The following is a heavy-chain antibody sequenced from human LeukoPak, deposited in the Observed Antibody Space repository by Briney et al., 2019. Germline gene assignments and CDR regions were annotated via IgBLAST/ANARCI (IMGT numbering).Heavy chain of an antibody. CDR1: GFTFSNAW. D-gene: IGHD4-17*01. V-gene: IGHV3-15*01. Sequence: PGGSLRLSCAASGFTFSNAWMSWVRQAPGKGLEWVGRTKSKTDGGRTDYAAPVKGRFTISRDDSKNTLYLQMNSLKTEDTAVYYCTTDGTVTTDYYYYYYMDVWGKGTTVTVSS. J-gene: IGHJ6*03. CDR2: TKSKTDGGRT. CDR3: TTDGTVTTDYYYYYYMDV.